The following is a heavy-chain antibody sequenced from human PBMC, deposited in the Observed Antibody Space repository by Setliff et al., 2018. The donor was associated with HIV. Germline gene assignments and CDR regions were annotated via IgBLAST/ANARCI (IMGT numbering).Heavy chain of an antibody. Sequence: SETLSLTCTVSDGSISSSSYYWGWIRQPPGKGLEWIGSIYYSGSTYYNPSLKSRATISVDTSKNQFSLKLSSVTAADTAVYYCARAPRGSGWYPTWFDPWGQGTLVTVSS. CDR3: ARAPRGSGWYPTWFDP. V-gene: IGHV4-39*01. CDR2: IYYSGST. D-gene: IGHD6-19*01. CDR1: DGSISSSSYY. J-gene: IGHJ5*02.